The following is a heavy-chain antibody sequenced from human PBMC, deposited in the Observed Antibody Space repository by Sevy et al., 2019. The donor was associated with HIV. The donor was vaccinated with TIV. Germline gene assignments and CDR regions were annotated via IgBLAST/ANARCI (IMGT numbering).Heavy chain of an antibody. J-gene: IGHJ3*02. Sequence: GGSLRLSCVASGFTFSSYAMHWVRQAPGKGLEWVAVISYDGSNKYYADSVKGRFTISRDNSKNTLYLQMNSLRAADTAVYYCARDRASESGAFDIWGQGTMVTVSS. CDR1: GFTFSSYA. CDR3: ARDRASESGAFDI. CDR2: ISYDGSNK. D-gene: IGHD3-10*01. V-gene: IGHV3-30-3*01.